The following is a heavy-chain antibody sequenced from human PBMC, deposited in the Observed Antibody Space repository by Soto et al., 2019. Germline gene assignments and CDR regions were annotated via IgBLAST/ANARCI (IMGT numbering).Heavy chain of an antibody. CDR3: VSYSSNTVAARALFSP. CDR1: GYGFTTKW. D-gene: IGHD2-21*01. J-gene: IGHJ5*02. CDR2: VDPRDSYT. Sequence: PGESLKISCQDSGYGFTTKWISWVRQMPGKGLEWVGRVDPRDSYTDYSPSFRGHVIISVDRSVSTAYLEWSSLKASDSAIYYCVSYSSNTVAARALFSPRGQGTLVTVSS. V-gene: IGHV5-10-1*01.